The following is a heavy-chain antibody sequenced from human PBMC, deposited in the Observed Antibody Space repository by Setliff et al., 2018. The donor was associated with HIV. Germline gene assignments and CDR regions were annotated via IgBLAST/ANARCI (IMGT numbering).Heavy chain of an antibody. J-gene: IGHJ6*03. D-gene: IGHD3-9*01. CDR1: GFTFSSYA. CDR2: IYSGGSST. Sequence: GSLRLSCAASGFTFSSYAMSWVRQAPGKGLEWVSVIYSGGSSTYYADSVKGRFTISRDNSKNTLYLQMNSLRAEDTAVYYCAKGPKYYDILTGYYMDYYYMDVWGKGTTVTVSS. CDR3: AKGPKYYDILTGYYMDYYYMDV. V-gene: IGHV3-23*03.